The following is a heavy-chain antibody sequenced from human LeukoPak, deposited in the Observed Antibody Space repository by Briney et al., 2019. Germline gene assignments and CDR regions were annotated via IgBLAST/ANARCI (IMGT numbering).Heavy chain of an antibody. Sequence: PGGSLRLSCAASGFALSNYWMTWVRQAPGEGLAWVANIKDDGGEKSYADSVKGRFTISRDNAKNSLYLQMNSLGAEDTGVYYCAREIGGYSYGPYGMDVWGQGTTVTVSS. CDR3: AREIGGYSYGPYGMDV. CDR2: IKDDGGEK. CDR1: GFALSNYW. J-gene: IGHJ6*02. D-gene: IGHD5-18*01. V-gene: IGHV3-7*01.